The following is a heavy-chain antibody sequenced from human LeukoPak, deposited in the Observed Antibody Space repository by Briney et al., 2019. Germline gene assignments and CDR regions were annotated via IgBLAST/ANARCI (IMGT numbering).Heavy chain of an antibody. J-gene: IGHJ4*02. D-gene: IGHD3-22*01. Sequence: SQTLSLTCAISGDSVSSNSAAWNWIRQSPSRGLEWLERTYYRSKWYNDYAVSVKSRITINPDTSKNQFSLQLNSVTPEDTAVYYCARVLSNYYDSSGYSDYFDYWGRGTLVTVSS. V-gene: IGHV6-1*01. CDR2: TYYRSKWYN. CDR3: ARVLSNYYDSSGYSDYFDY. CDR1: GDSVSSNSAA.